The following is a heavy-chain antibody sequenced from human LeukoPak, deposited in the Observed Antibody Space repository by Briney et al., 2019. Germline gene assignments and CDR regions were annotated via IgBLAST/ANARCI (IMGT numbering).Heavy chain of an antibody. J-gene: IGHJ4*02. Sequence: GGSLRLSCEASGFNFSNNYMSWVRQAPGKGLEWVSVIYRGGSTYYADSVKGRFIMSRDNSKNTVYLQMDSLRAEDTAVYYCARDRGAAAGNWGQGTLVTVSS. CDR1: GFNFSNNY. CDR3: ARDRGAAAGN. CDR2: IYRGGST. D-gene: IGHD6-13*01. V-gene: IGHV3-53*01.